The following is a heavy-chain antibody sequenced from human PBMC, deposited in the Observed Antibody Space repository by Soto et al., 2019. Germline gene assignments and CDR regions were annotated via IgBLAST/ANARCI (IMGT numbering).Heavy chain of an antibody. Sequence: PSETLSLTCAVSGGSISSGGYSWSWIRQPPGKGLEWIGYIYHSGSTYYNPSLKSRVTISVDRSKNQFSLKLSSVTAADTAVYYCARGATYDYVWGSYRYWREPHPPYYFDYWGQGTLVTVSS. CDR2: IYHSGST. J-gene: IGHJ4*02. CDR1: GGSISSGGYS. CDR3: ARGATYDYVWGSYRYWREPHPPYYFDY. D-gene: IGHD3-16*02. V-gene: IGHV4-30-2*01.